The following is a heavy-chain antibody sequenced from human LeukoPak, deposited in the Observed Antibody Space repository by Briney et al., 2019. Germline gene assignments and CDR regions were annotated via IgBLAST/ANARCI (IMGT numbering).Heavy chain of an antibody. CDR1: GFTVSNNY. J-gene: IGHJ1*01. CDR2: ISASSTTI. Sequence: PGGSLRLSCAASGFTVSNNYMSWVRQAPGKRLEWVSYISASSTTIYYADSVKGRFTISRDNAKNSLYLQMNSLRAEDTAVYYCARAWREAAAFVYFHHWGQGTLVTVSS. D-gene: IGHD6-13*01. CDR3: ARAWREAAAFVYFHH. V-gene: IGHV3-48*01.